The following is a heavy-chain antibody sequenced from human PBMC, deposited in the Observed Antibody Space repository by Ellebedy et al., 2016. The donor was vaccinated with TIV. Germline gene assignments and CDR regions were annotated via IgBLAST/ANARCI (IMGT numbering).Heavy chain of an antibody. CDR1: GYTFTNYD. CDR2: MNPKSGHT. J-gene: IGHJ5*02. CDR3: ARRRCCSSTTCKVKTIFGMMTPSPIDT. Sequence: ASVKVSCXTSGYTFTNYDISWVQQATGQGLEWMGWMNPKSGHTGYAQKFLGRLTLTRNTSVNTAYMELSSLKFEDTAVYYCARRRCCSSTTCKVKTIFGMMTPSPIDTWGRGTLVTVSS. D-gene: IGHD2-2*01. V-gene: IGHV1-8*01.